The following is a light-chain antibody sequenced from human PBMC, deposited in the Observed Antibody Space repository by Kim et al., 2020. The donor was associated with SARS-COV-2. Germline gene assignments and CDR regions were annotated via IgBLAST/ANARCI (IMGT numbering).Light chain of an antibody. Sequence: LSPGERATLASRASQSVTHDYLAWYQQKPGRAPRLLIYGAFHRAGGIPDRFSGSRSGTDFTLTISRLEPEDFAVYYCQQYGSSPRTFGQGTKLEI. CDR3: QQYGSSPRT. V-gene: IGKV3-20*01. CDR2: GAF. J-gene: IGKJ2*01. CDR1: QSVTHDY.